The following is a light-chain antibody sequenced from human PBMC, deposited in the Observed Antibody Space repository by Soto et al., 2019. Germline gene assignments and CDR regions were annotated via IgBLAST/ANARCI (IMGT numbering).Light chain of an antibody. J-gene: IGKJ1*01. Sequence: EVVLTQSPATLSVSPGERATLSCRASQAVGSNLAWYQHKPGQAPRLLISRASTRATGVPARFSGSGSGTEFALTISGLQSEDFTVYFCQQYNTRPQTFGQGTKVDIK. CDR1: QAVGSN. CDR3: QQYNTRPQT. V-gene: IGKV3-15*01. CDR2: RAS.